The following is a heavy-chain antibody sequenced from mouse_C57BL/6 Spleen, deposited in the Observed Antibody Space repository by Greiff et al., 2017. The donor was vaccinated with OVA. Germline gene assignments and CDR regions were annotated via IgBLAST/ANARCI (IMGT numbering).Heavy chain of an antibody. Sequence: EVQLQQSGPELVKPGASVKIPCKASGYTFTDYNMDWVKQSHGKSLEWIGDINPNNGGTIYNQKFKGKATLTVDKSSSTAYMELSSRTSEDTAVYYWARGEAGTGDYYFDDWGKGTTLTVSS. V-gene: IGHV1-18*01. CDR2: INPNNGGT. CDR3: ARGEAGTGDYYFDD. J-gene: IGHJ2*01. CDR1: GYTFTDYN. D-gene: IGHD4-1*01.